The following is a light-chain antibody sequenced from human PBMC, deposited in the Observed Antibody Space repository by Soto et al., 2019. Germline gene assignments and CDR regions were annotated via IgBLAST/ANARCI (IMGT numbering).Light chain of an antibody. CDR2: DVS. CDR3: SSYISSNLYV. J-gene: IGLJ1*01. V-gene: IGLV2-14*03. CDR1: SSEVGGYNY. Sequence: QSVLTQPASVSGSPGQSIAISCTGTSSEVGGYNYVSWYQQHPGKAPKLIIFDVSNRPSGVSNHFSGSKSGNTASLTISGLQAEDEADYYCSSYISSNLYVFGTGTKVTVL.